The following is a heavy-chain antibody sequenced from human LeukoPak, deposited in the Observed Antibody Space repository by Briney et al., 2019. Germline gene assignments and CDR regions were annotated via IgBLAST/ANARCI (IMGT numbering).Heavy chain of an antibody. J-gene: IGHJ4*02. CDR2: INHSGRT. CDR1: GGSLSGNY. V-gene: IGHV4-34*01. D-gene: IGHD2-15*01. CDR3: ARGRGYNYFDY. Sequence: SETLSLTCAVSGGSLSGNYWSWIRQPPGKGLEWIGEINHSGRTKYNPSLKSRVTISVDTSKNQFSLKLSSVTAADTAVYYCARGRGYNYFDYWGQGTLVTVSS.